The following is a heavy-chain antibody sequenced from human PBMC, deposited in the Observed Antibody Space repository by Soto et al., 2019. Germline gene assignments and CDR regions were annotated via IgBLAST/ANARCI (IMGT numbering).Heavy chain of an antibody. CDR2: IKQDGSEK. CDR1: GFTFSSYW. V-gene: IGHV3-7*03. Sequence: PGGSLRLSCAASGFTFSSYWMSWVRQAPGKGLEWVANIKQDGSEKYYVDSVKGRFTISRDNAKNSLYLQMNSLRAEDTAVYYCARTPGCSGGSCYGYYYYGMDVWGQGTTVTVSS. J-gene: IGHJ6*02. D-gene: IGHD2-15*01. CDR3: ARTPGCSGGSCYGYYYYGMDV.